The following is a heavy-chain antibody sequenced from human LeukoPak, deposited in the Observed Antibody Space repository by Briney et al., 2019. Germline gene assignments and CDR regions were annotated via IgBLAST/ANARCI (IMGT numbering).Heavy chain of an antibody. J-gene: IGHJ4*02. CDR2: IKSKTDGGTT. V-gene: IGHV3-15*01. CDR3: TTEDYGDYVPDY. D-gene: IGHD4-17*01. CDR1: GFTFSKAW. Sequence: GGSLRLSCAASGFTFSKAWMSWVREAPGKGLEWGGQIKSKTDGGTTDYAAPVKGRFTISRDDSKNSLYLLMNSLKTEDTAVYYCTTEDYGDYVPDYWGQGTLVTASS.